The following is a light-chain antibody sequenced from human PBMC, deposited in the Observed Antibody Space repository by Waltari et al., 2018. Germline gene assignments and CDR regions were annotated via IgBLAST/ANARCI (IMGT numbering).Light chain of an antibody. CDR1: QSVNYF. Sequence: EIVLTQSPATLSLSPGERATLSCRASQSVNYFLAWFQQKPGQAPRLLIYDASNRATGIPARFSGRGSGTDFTLTISSLEPEDFAVYYCQQRTDWPLTFGGGTKVEIK. V-gene: IGKV3-11*01. CDR2: DAS. CDR3: QQRTDWPLT. J-gene: IGKJ4*01.